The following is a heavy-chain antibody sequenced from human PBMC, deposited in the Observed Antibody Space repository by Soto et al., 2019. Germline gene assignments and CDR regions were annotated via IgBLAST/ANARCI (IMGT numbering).Heavy chain of an antibody. J-gene: IGHJ6*02. D-gene: IGHD3-10*01. CDR1: GDSVSSNSAA. CDR2: TYYRSKWYN. Sequence: SQTLSLTCVISGDSVSSNSAALNWIRQSPSRGLEWLGRTYYRSKWYNDYAVSVKSRITINPDTSKNQFSLQLNSVTPEDTAVYYCAREVQAYYYGMDVWGQGTTGTVSS. V-gene: IGHV6-1*01. CDR3: AREVQAYYYGMDV.